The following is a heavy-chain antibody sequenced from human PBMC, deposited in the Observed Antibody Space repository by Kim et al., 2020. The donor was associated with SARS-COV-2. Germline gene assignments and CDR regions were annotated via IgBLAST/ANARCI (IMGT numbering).Heavy chain of an antibody. Sequence: GGSLRLSCAASGFTFSSYSMNWVRQAPGKGLEWVSSISSSSSYIYYADSVKGRFTISRDNAKNSLYLQMNSLRAEDTAVYYCASHRMGIAAAGPFDYWGQGTLVTVSS. D-gene: IGHD6-13*01. CDR2: ISSSSSYI. CDR1: GFTFSSYS. CDR3: ASHRMGIAAAGPFDY. V-gene: IGHV3-21*01. J-gene: IGHJ4*02.